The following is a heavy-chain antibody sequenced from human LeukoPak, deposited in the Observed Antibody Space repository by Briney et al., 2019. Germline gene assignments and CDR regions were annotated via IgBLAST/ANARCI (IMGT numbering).Heavy chain of an antibody. J-gene: IGHJ4*02. Sequence: GRSLRLSYAASGFTFDDYAMHWVRQAPGKGLEWVSGISWNSGSIGYADSVKGRFTISRDNAKNSLYLQMNSLRAEDMALYYCAKDSSSGYYSDFDYWGQGTLVTVSS. V-gene: IGHV3-9*03. D-gene: IGHD3-22*01. CDR2: ISWNSGSI. CDR3: AKDSSSGYYSDFDY. CDR1: GFTFDDYA.